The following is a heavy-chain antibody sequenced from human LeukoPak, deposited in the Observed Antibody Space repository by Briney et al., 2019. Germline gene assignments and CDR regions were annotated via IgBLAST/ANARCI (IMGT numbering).Heavy chain of an antibody. CDR1: GYTFTSYD. Sequence: ASVKVSCKASGYTFTSYDINWVRQATGQGLEWMGWMNPNSGNTGYAQKFQGRVTMTRNTSISTAYMELSSLRSEDTAVYYCARGKGGYTDWYYYYYMDVWAKGPRSPSP. V-gene: IGHV1-8*01. D-gene: IGHD5-12*01. CDR3: ARGKGGYTDWYYYYYMDV. J-gene: IGHJ6*03. CDR2: MNPNSGNT.